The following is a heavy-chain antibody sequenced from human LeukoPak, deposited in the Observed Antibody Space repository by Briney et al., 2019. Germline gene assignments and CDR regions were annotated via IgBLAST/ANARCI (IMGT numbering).Heavy chain of an antibody. CDR3: ARGSDIVVVVAAISDYYFDY. CDR1: GFTFSSYE. J-gene: IGHJ4*02. CDR2: IRSSGSTI. D-gene: IGHD2-15*01. Sequence: GGSLRLSCAASGFTFSSYEMNWVRQAPGKGLGWVSYIRSSGSTIYYADTVKGRFTISRDNAKNSLYLQMNNLRAEDTAVYYCARGSDIVVVVAAISDYYFDYWGQGTLVTVSS. V-gene: IGHV3-48*03.